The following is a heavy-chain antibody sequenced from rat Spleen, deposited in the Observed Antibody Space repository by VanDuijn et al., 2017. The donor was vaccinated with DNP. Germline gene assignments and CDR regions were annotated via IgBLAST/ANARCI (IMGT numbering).Heavy chain of an antibody. V-gene: IGHV3-1*01. Sequence: EVQLQESGPGLVKPSQSLSLTCSVTGYSITSNYWGWIRKFPGNKMEWIGHISYSGSTSYNPSLKSRISITRDTSKNQFFLQLNSVTTEDTATYYCARKESTRVQTLYYWYFDFWGPGTMVTVSS. J-gene: IGHJ1*01. D-gene: IGHD1-4*01. CDR3: ARKESTRVQTLYYWYFDF. CDR2: ISYSGST. CDR1: GYSITSNY.